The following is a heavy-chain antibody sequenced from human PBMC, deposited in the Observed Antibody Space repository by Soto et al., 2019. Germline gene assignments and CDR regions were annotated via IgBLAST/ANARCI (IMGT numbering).Heavy chain of an antibody. Sequence: EVQLVESGGDLVKRGGALSPSFAAPGFTFSSHWMHWVGRVPGKGLVWVSHINPDGGITGYGDSVKGRFTISRDNAKNTLYLQMNGLRVEDTSVYYCTREAGYCSRTSCYRRAFDSWGQGTMVTVSS. J-gene: IGHJ3*02. CDR2: INPDGGIT. CDR3: TREAGYCSRTSCYRRAFDS. D-gene: IGHD2-2*01. V-gene: IGHV3-74*01. CDR1: GFTFSSHW.